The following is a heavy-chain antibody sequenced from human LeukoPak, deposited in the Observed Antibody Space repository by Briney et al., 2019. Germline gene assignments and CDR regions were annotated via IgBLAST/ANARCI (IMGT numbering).Heavy chain of an antibody. CDR1: GASISSGYY. CDR3: ARDLGMAGIAPVDY. J-gene: IGHJ4*02. Sequence: SETLSLTCTVSGASISSGYYWGWIRQPPEKGLEWIGSIYHSGATYYNPSLKSRVTISVDTSKNQFSLKVTSVTAADTAVYYCARDLGMAGIAPVDYWGQGTLVTVSS. CDR2: IYHSGAT. D-gene: IGHD6-19*01. V-gene: IGHV4-38-2*02.